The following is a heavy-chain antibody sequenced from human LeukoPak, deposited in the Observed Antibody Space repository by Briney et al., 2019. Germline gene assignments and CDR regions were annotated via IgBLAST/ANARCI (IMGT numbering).Heavy chain of an antibody. Sequence: ASVKVSCKASGYTFTSYDFNWVRQATGQGPEWMGWMNPNSGNTGYAQKFQGRVTMTRNTSISTAYLELSSLRSEDTAVYYCARDHCSPGTCVGGHWGQGTLVTVSS. J-gene: IGHJ4*02. CDR1: GYTFTSYD. V-gene: IGHV1-8*01. CDR3: ARDHCSPGTCVGGH. D-gene: IGHD2-15*01. CDR2: MNPNSGNT.